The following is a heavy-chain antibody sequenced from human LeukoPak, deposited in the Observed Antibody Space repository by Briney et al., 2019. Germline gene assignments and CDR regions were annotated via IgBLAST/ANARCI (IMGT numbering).Heavy chain of an antibody. CDR2: FYYSEST. V-gene: IGHV4-39*01. J-gene: IGHJ5*02. D-gene: IGHD3-10*01. CDR3: ARLGGLVTMARGVYDYIDP. CDR1: GASVSSSSNY. Sequence: ASETLSLTCAVSGASVSSSSNYWGWIRQSPGRGLEWIGTFYYSESTSYNPSLKSRVTISVDTSKNEVSLRLTSVAAADTAIYFCARLGGLVTMARGVYDYIDPWGQGTLVTVSS.